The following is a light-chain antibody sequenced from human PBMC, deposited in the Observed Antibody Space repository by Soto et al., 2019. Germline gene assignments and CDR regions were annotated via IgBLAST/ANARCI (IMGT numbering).Light chain of an antibody. J-gene: IGLJ2*01. V-gene: IGLV2-14*01. CDR3: SSYTSNITPVV. Sequence: QSALTQPASVSGSPGQSITISCTGTSSDVGGYNYVSWYQQYPGKAPKLMIFEVSNRPSGVSNRFSGSKSGNTASLTISGLEADDEADYYCSSYTSNITPVVFGGGTKVTVL. CDR2: EVS. CDR1: SSDVGGYNY.